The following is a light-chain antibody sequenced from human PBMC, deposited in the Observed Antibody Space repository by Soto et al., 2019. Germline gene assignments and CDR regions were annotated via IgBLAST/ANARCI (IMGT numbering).Light chain of an antibody. CDR2: DAS. J-gene: IGKJ4*01. Sequence: EIVLTQSPGTLSLSPGERATLSCRASQSVGRIYLAWYQQKPGQAPRLLIYDASSRATGIPDRFSGSGSGTDFTLTISRLEPEDFAVYYCQQYGSSPPALTFGGGTKVDIK. CDR1: QSVGRIY. CDR3: QQYGSSPPALT. V-gene: IGKV3-20*01.